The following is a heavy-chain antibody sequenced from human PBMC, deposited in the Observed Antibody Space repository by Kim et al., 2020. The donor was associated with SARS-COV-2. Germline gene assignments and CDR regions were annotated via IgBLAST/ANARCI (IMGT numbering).Heavy chain of an antibody. Sequence: SVKVSCKASGGTFSSYAISWVRQAPGQGLEWMGGIIPIFGTANYAQKFQGRVTITADESTSTAYMELSSLRSEDTAVYYCARDSNKGRGYSYVGGGFDIWGQGTMVTVSS. CDR2: IIPIFGTA. D-gene: IGHD5-18*01. CDR3: ARDSNKGRGYSYVGGGFDI. V-gene: IGHV1-69*13. J-gene: IGHJ3*02. CDR1: GGTFSSYA.